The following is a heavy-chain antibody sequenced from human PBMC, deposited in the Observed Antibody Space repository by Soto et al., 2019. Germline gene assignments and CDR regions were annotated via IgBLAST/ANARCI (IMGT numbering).Heavy chain of an antibody. CDR1: GGSLRTVVQY. V-gene: IGHV4-31*03. J-gene: IGHJ4*02. Sequence: SEHQSLTCFVSGGSLRTVVQYCTWIRQPPGQGQEWIGSIYHTGSTYYSKSLRSRLTMSVDTSKSQFSLRLSSVTAADTAVYYCARATGTLRSRNCDYWGQGSLVTVPQ. D-gene: IGHD1-1*01. CDR2: IYHTGST. CDR3: ARATGTLRSRNCDY.